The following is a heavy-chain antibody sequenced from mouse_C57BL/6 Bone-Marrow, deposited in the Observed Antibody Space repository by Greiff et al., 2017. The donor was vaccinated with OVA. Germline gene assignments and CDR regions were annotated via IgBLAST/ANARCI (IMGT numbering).Heavy chain of an antibody. Sequence: EVQRVESGGDLVKPGGSLKLSCAASGFTFSSYGMSWVRQTPDKRLEWVATISSGGSYTYYPDSVKGRFTISRDNAKNTLYLQMSSLKSEDTAMYYCARHDGSSYSYWGQGTTLTDSS. J-gene: IGHJ2*01. D-gene: IGHD1-1*01. CDR3: ARHDGSSYSY. V-gene: IGHV5-6*01. CDR2: ISSGGSYT. CDR1: GFTFSSYG.